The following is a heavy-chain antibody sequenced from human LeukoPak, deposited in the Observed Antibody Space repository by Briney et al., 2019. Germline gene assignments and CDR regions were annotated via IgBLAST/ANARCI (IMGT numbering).Heavy chain of an antibody. V-gene: IGHV3-21*01. CDR2: ISSSSSYI. J-gene: IGHJ3*02. CDR1: GFTFSSYS. Sequence: GGSLRLSCAASGFTFSSYSMNWVRQAPGKGLEWVSSISSSSSYIYYADSVKGRFTISRDNAKNSLYLQMNSLRAEDTAVYYCARVLVFYDSSGYSRRAAFDIWGQGTMVTVSS. CDR3: ARVLVFYDSSGYSRRAAFDI. D-gene: IGHD3-22*01.